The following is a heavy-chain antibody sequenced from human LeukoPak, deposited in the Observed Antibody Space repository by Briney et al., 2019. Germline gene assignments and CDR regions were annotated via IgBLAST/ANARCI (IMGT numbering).Heavy chain of an antibody. CDR3: AKGAYSNYVWYYYMDV. CDR1: GFTFSSYA. D-gene: IGHD4-11*01. CDR2: ISNSDGNT. Sequence: PGGSLRLSCAASGFTFSSYAMSWVRQAPGKGLEWVSTISNSDGNTYYADSVKGRFTISRDNSKNTLYLQMNSLRAEDTAVYYCAKGAYSNYVWYYYMDVWGKGTTVTASS. V-gene: IGHV3-23*01. J-gene: IGHJ6*03.